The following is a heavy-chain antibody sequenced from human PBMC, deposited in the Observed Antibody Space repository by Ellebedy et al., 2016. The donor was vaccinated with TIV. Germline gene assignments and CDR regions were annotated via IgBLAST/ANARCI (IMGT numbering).Heavy chain of an antibody. CDR2: IYYSGST. V-gene: IGHV4-39*07. D-gene: IGHD3-22*01. Sequence: SETLSLXCTVSGGSISSSSYYWGWIRQPPGKGLEWIGSIYYSGSTYYNPSLKSRVTISVDTSKNQFSLKLSSVTAADTAVYYCARDLSTSSGYYRLDYWGQGTLVTVSS. J-gene: IGHJ4*02. CDR3: ARDLSTSSGYYRLDY. CDR1: GGSISSSSYY.